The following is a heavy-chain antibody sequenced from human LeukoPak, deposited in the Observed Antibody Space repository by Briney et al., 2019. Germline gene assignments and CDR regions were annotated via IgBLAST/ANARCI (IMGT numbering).Heavy chain of an antibody. J-gene: IGHJ4*02. V-gene: IGHV4-59*01. D-gene: IGHD3-22*01. CDR3: ARSRPAYYYDSSGLYYFDY. CDR2: IYYSGST. CDR1: GGSISGYH. Sequence: SETLSLTCTVSGGSISGYHWNWIRQPPGKGLEWIGNIYYSGSTNYNPSLKSRVTISVDTSKNQFSLKLSSVTAADTAVYYCARSRPAYYYDSSGLYYFDYWGQGTLVTVSS.